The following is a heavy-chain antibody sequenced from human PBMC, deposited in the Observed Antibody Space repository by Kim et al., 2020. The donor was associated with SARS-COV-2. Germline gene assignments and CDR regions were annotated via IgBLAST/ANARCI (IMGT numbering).Heavy chain of an antibody. Sequence: SGPTLVNPTQSLTLTCTLAGFSISTTGMCVGWFRQPPGKALEWLARIDWDDDKYYSTSLKTRLTISKDTSRNQVALMMTRMDTADTGTYFCARVHRLYGNPARGAFDIWGQGTAVTVS. CDR1: GFSISTTGMC. CDR2: IDWDDDK. V-gene: IGHV2-70*11. D-gene: IGHD1-1*01. CDR3: ARVHRLYGNPARGAFDI. J-gene: IGHJ3*02.